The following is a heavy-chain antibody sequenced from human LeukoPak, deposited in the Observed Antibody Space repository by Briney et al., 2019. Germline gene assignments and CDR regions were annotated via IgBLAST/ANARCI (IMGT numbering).Heavy chain of an antibody. CDR3: ARVTWEWYSSSWYFPGNWFDP. V-gene: IGHV4-31*03. CDR2: IYYSGST. Sequence: SETLSLTCTVSGGSISSGGYYWSWIRQHPGKGLEWIGYIYYSGSTYYNPSLKSRVTISVDTSKNQFSLKLSSVTAADTAMYYCARVTWEWYSSSWYFPGNWFDPWGQGTLVTVSS. CDR1: GGSISSGGYY. D-gene: IGHD6-13*01. J-gene: IGHJ5*02.